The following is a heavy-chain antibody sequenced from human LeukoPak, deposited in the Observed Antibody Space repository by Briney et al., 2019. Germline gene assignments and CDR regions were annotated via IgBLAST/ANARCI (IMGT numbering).Heavy chain of an antibody. D-gene: IGHD6-13*01. CDR3: AKSRSGSSWYYPYNWFDP. J-gene: IGHJ5*02. CDR2: ISGSGGST. Sequence: GGSLRLSCAASGFTFSSYAMSWVRQAPGKGLEWVSAISGSGGSTYYADSVKGRSTISRDNSKNTLYLQMNSLRAEDTAVYYCAKSRSGSSWYYPYNWFDPWGQGTLVTVSS. V-gene: IGHV3-23*01. CDR1: GFTFSSYA.